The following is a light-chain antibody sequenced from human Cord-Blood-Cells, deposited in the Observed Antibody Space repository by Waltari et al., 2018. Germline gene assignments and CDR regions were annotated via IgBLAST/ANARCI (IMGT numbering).Light chain of an antibody. V-gene: IGLV1-36*01. Sequence: QSVLTQPPSVSEAPRQRVPISCSVSSSNIGNNAVNWYQQLPGKAHKFLIYYDDLVPAGISVRFSGSKSGSSAPLGISGLQSEDEADYYWAAWDDSLNGPLFGGGTKLTVL. CDR1: SSNIGNNA. CDR3: AAWDDSLNGPL. J-gene: IGLJ3*02. CDR2: YDD.